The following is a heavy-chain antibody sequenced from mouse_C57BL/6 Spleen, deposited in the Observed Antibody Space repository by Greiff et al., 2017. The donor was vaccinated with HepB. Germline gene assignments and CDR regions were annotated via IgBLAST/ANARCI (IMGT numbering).Heavy chain of an antibody. CDR1: GYTFTDYN. D-gene: IGHD2-4*01. CDR3: ARWGLYYDYEGNAMDY. CDR2: INPNNGGT. Sequence: VQLKESGPELVKPGASVKIPCKASGYTFTDYNMDWVKQSHGKSLEWIGDINPNNGGTIYNQKFKGKATLTVDKSSSTAYMELRSLTSEDTAVYYCARWGLYYDYEGNAMDYWGQGTSVTVSS. V-gene: IGHV1-18*01. J-gene: IGHJ4*01.